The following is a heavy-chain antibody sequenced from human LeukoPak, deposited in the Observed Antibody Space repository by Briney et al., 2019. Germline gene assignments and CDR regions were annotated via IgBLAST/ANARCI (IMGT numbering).Heavy chain of an antibody. CDR3: ASKSINCSGGSCYSDY. Sequence: SETLSLTCTVSGGSISSSSYYWGWIRQPPGEGLEWFGCIYYSGIIYYNPSLTSRVTISVVTSKNQFSLKLRAVTAPDPTLFYCASKSINCSGGSCYSDYWGQGTLVTVSS. CDR1: GGSISSSSYY. CDR2: IYYSGII. V-gene: IGHV4-39*07. J-gene: IGHJ4*02. D-gene: IGHD2-15*01.